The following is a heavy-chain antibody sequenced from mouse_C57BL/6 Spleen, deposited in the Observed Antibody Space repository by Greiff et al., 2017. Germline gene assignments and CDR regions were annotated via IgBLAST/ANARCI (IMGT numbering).Heavy chain of an antibody. Sequence: DVKLQESGPGLVKPSQSLSLTCSVTGYSITSGYYWNWIRQFPGNKLEWMGYISYDGSNNYNPSLKNRISITRDTSKNQFFLKLNSVTTEDTATYYCARVDDGYYNYAMDYWGQGTSVTVSS. CDR1: GYSITSGYY. J-gene: IGHJ4*01. D-gene: IGHD2-3*01. V-gene: IGHV3-6*01. CDR2: ISYDGSN. CDR3: ARVDDGYYNYAMDY.